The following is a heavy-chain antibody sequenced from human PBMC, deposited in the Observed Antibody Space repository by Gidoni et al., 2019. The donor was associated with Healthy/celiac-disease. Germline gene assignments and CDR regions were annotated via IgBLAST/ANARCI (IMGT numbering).Heavy chain of an antibody. CDR1: GYTFTSYY. V-gene: IGHV1-46*01. Sequence: QVQLVQSGAEVKKPGASVKVSCKASGYTFTSYYMHWVRQAPGQGLEWMGIINPSGGSTSYAQKFQGRVTMTRDTSTSTVYMELSSLRSEDTAVYYCAKTLESIVGATQIDAFDIWGQGTMVTVSS. D-gene: IGHD1-26*01. J-gene: IGHJ3*02. CDR3: AKTLESIVGATQIDAFDI. CDR2: INPSGGST.